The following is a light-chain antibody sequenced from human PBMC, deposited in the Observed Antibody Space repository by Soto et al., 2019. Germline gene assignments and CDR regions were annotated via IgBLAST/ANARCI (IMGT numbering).Light chain of an antibody. J-gene: IGKJ5*01. CDR2: AAS. CDR3: QQLNSYPP. V-gene: IGKV1-9*01. CDR1: QVISSY. Sequence: DIQLTQSPSFLSASVVDSVTITCRASQVISSYLAWYHQKPGKAPKLLIYAASTLQSGVPSRLSGSGSGTEFTLTISSMKPEDFATYYCQQLNSYPPFGQGTRLEIK.